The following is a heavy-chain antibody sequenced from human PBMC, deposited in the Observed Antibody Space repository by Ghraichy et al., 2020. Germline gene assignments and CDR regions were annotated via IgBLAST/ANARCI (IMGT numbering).Heavy chain of an antibody. V-gene: IGHV1-2*02. CDR3: ARGGNSFHAFDI. CDR1: GYTFTGYY. CDR2: INPNSGST. D-gene: IGHD4-23*01. Sequence: ASVKVSCKASGYTFTGYYMHWMRQAPGQGPEWMGWINPNSGSTKYTQKFQGRVTMARDTSISTAYMELDRLTSDDTAVYYCARGGNSFHAFDIWGQGTMVTISS. J-gene: IGHJ3*02.